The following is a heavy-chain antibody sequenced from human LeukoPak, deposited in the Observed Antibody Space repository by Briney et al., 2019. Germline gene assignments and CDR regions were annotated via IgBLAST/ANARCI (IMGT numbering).Heavy chain of an antibody. J-gene: IGHJ3*02. CDR3: ARDLTYCSSTSCPVDDAFDI. V-gene: IGHV1-18*04. CDR2: ISAYNGNT. Sequence: ASVKVSCKASGYTFTGYYMHWVRQAPGQGLEWMGWISAYNGNTNYAQKLQGRVTMTTDTSTSTAYMELRSLRSDDTAVYYCARDLTYCSSTSCPVDDAFDIWGQGTMVTVSS. D-gene: IGHD2-2*01. CDR1: GYTFTGYY.